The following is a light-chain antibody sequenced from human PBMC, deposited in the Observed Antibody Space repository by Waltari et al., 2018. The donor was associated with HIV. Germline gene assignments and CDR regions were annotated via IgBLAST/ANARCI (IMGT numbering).Light chain of an antibody. CDR3: SSYAGGHTWV. CDR2: EVN. V-gene: IGLV2-23*02. Sequence: QSALTQPASVSGSPGQSIAISCTGTSRDVGNYKLISWYQHHPGKAPRLMIYEVNQRPSVVSNRFSGSKSGDTASLVISGLQAEDEAHYYCSSYAGGHTWVFGGGTKVTVL. J-gene: IGLJ3*02. CDR1: SRDVGNYKL.